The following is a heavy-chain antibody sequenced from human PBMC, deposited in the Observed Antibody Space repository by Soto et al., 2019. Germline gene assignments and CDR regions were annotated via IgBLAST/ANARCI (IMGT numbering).Heavy chain of an antibody. J-gene: IGHJ5*02. V-gene: IGHV4-34*01. Sequence: PSETLSLTRPGYSGCFSGYYWSWIRQPPGKGLEWIGEINHSGSTNYNPSLKSRVTISVDTSKNQFSLKLSSVTAADTAVYYCARGDLRYFDWYPQGFDPWGQGTLVTVSS. D-gene: IGHD3-9*01. CDR3: ARGDLRYFDWYPQGFDP. CDR2: INHSGST. CDR1: SGCFSGYY.